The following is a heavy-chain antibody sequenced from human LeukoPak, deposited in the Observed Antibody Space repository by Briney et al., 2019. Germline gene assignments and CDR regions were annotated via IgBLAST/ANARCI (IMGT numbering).Heavy chain of an antibody. Sequence: GGSLRLSCAASGFTFSSYGMHWVRQAPGKGLEWVAFIRYDGSNKNYADSVEGRFTISRDNSKNTLYLQMNSLRAEDTAVYYCAKDGEDIVVVPAALDTTPYYYYYMDVWGKGTTVTVSS. CDR1: GFTFSSYG. V-gene: IGHV3-30*02. J-gene: IGHJ6*03. D-gene: IGHD2-2*01. CDR3: AKDGEDIVVVPAALDTTPYYYYYMDV. CDR2: IRYDGSNK.